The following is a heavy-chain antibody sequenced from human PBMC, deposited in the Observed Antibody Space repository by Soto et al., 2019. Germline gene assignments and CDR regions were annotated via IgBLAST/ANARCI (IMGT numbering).Heavy chain of an antibody. D-gene: IGHD3-3*01. Sequence: ASVKVSCKASGGKFINYGISWVRQAPGQGPEWMGGIIPMFATPNYAQKFQGRVTITADASTSTAYMEPSGLRSDDTAVYYCAGGLELRYMEWLFNYWGPGTQVTVSS. CDR3: AGGLELRYMEWLFNY. CDR2: IIPMFATP. J-gene: IGHJ4*02. CDR1: GGKFINYG. V-gene: IGHV1-69*13.